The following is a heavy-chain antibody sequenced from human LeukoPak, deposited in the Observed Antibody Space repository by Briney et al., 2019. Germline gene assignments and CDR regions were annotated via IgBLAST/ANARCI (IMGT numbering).Heavy chain of an antibody. D-gene: IGHD5-12*01. Sequence: SETLSLTCTVSGGSISSYYWSWIRQPPGKGPEWIGDIYDSERTNYNPSLKSRVTISVDTSKNHFSLKLRSVTAADTAVYYCGKRYRGRGGFDPWGQGPLVTVPS. J-gene: IGHJ5*02. V-gene: IGHV4-59*08. CDR3: GKRYRGRGGFDP. CDR1: GGSISSYY. CDR2: IYDSERT.